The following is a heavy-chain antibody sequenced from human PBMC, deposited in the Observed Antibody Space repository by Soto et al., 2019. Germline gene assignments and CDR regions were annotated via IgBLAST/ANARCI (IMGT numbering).Heavy chain of an antibody. CDR1: GFIVSSNY. CDR2: IYSGGTT. Sequence: EVQLVESGGGLVQPGGSLRLSCAASGFIVSSNYMSWVRQAPGKGPEWVALIYSGGTTHYAESVKGRFTISRDKSKNTLYLQMNRRRAEDTAVYYCARRWGWGHGAMVTVSS. V-gene: IGHV3-66*01. J-gene: IGHJ3*01. D-gene: IGHD1-26*01. CDR3: ARRWG.